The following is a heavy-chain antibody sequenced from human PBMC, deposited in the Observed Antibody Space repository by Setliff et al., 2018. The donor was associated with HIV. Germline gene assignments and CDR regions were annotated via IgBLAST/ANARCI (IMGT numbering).Heavy chain of an antibody. CDR2: IDPSDSYI. V-gene: IGHV5-10-1*01. CDR1: GKSLSNYW. J-gene: IGHJ3*02. CDR3: SRGIAVAGHDFANTPGDI. D-gene: IGHD6-19*01. Sequence: PGESLKISCKGSGKSLSNYWINWVRQVPGKGLEWMGRIDPSDSYINYGPSFQGHVTISADKSTNTAFLQWSSLKASDSAMYYCSRGIAVAGHDFANTPGDIWGQGTMVTVSS.